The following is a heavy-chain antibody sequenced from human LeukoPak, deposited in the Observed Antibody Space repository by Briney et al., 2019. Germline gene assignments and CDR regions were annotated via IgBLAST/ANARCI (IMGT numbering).Heavy chain of an antibody. Sequence: ASVKVSCKASGYTFTGYYMHWVRQAPGQGLEWMGWMNPNSGDTVYAQKFQGRITMTRSTSISTAYMELSSLRSEDTAVYYCGRGLGSYDSSELTWPMISFWGQGTVVTVSS. J-gene: IGHJ4*02. CDR2: MNPNSGDT. CDR3: GRGLGSYDSSELTWPMISF. CDR1: GYTFTGYY. V-gene: IGHV1-8*02. D-gene: IGHD3-22*01.